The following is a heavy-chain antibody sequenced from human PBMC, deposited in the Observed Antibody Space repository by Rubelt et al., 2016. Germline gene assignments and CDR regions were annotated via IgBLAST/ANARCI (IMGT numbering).Heavy chain of an antibody. CDR3: ARTVAGFFRRFDP. D-gene: IGHD6-19*01. J-gene: IGHJ5*02. V-gene: IGHV4-34*01. Sequence: QVQLQQWGAGLLKPSETLSLTCAVYGGSITDYNWSWIRQPPGKGLEGIGEVHHSGNSNYNPSLKSRVTMSVNPSKNQLSLKMSSVTAADTAVYYCARTVAGFFRRFDPWGQGTLVTVSS. CDR1: GGSITDYN. CDR2: VHHSGNS.